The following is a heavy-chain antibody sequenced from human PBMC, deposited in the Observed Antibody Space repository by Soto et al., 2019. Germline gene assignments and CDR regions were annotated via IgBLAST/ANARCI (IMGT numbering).Heavy chain of an antibody. CDR2: ISYDGSNK. J-gene: IGHJ4*02. D-gene: IGHD3-22*01. CDR1: GFTFSSYG. CDR3: AKWAYYYDSSGSLGHFDY. V-gene: IGHV3-30*18. Sequence: GGSLRLSCAAPGFTFSSYGMHWVRQAPGKGLEWVAVISYDGSNKYYADSVKGRFTISRDKSKNTLYLQMNSLRAEDTAVYYCAKWAYYYDSSGSLGHFDYWGQGTLVTVS.